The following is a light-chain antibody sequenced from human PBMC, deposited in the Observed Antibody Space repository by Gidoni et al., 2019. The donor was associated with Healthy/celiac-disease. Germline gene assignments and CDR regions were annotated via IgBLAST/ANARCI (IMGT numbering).Light chain of an antibody. CDR3: QQSYSTRWT. V-gene: IGKV1-39*01. CDR2: AAS. CDR1: QSISSY. Sequence: DIQMTQSPSSLSASVGDRVTITCRASQSISSYLNWYQQKPGKAPKLLIYAASSLQSGVPSRFSGSGSGTDFTLTISRLQPEDFAPYYCQQSYSTRWTFGQGTKVEIK. J-gene: IGKJ1*01.